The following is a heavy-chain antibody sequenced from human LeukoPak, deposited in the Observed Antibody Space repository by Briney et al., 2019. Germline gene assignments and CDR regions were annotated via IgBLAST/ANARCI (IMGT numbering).Heavy chain of an antibody. V-gene: IGHV3-74*01. CDR2: INTDGSTT. CDR1: GITFSRYW. CDR3: AIDFTGGQDY. Sequence: PGGSLRLSCAAPGITFSRYWIHWVRQAPGKGLVWVARINTDGSTTSYADSVKGRFTISRDNAKNTLYLQMNSLRAEDTAVYYCAIDFTGGQDYWGQGTLVTVSS. D-gene: IGHD3-16*01. J-gene: IGHJ4*02.